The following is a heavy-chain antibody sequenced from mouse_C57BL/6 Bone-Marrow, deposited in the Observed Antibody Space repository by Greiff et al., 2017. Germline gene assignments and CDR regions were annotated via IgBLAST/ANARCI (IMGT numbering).Heavy chain of an antibody. Sequence: VQLQQSGPVLVKPGPSVKISCKASGFTFTDYYMHWVKQSPGQSLEWIGLVYPYNGGTSYNQKFKGKATLTVDTSSSTAYMELNSLTSEDSAVXYYARDYYYEGYYIDYWGQGTTLTVSS. CDR1: GFTFTDYY. J-gene: IGHJ2*01. CDR2: VYPYNGGT. D-gene: IGHD1-1*01. V-gene: IGHV1-36*01. CDR3: ARDYYYEGYYIDY.